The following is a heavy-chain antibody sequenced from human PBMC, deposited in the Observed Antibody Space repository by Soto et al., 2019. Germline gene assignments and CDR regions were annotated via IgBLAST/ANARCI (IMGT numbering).Heavy chain of an antibody. J-gene: IGHJ5*02. CDR1: GGSISSYY. V-gene: IGHV4-59*01. CDR3: AREIIWFGDNQARWFDP. CDR2: IYYSGST. Sequence: SETLSLTCTVSGGSISSYYWSWIRQPPGKGLEWIGYIYYSGSTNYNPSLKSRVTISVDTSKNQFSLKLSSVTAADTAVYYCAREIIWFGDNQARWFDPWGQGTLVTVSS. D-gene: IGHD3-10*01.